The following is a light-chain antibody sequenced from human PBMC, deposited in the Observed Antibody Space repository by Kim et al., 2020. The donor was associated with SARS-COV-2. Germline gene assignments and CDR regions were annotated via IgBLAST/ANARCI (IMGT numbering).Light chain of an antibody. CDR1: QSLSSSY. CDR3: QQYDTSPST. Sequence: PGERPALSCGASQSLSSSYLAWYQQKPGQAPRLLIYGASSRATGIPDRVSGSGSGTAFTLTISRLEPEDCAVYYCQQYDTSPSTFGQGTRLEIK. J-gene: IGKJ5*01. CDR2: GAS. V-gene: IGKV3-20*01.